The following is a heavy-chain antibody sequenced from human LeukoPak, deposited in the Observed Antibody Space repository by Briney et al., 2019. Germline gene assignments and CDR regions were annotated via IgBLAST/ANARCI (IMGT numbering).Heavy chain of an antibody. J-gene: IGHJ4*02. V-gene: IGHV3-30*18. D-gene: IGHD2-15*01. CDR2: ISYDGSDK. CDR1: GFTFSSYG. Sequence: PGGSLRLSCAASGFTFSSYGMHWVRQAPGKGLEWVAVISYDGSDKYYADSVKGRFTISRDNSKNTLYLQMNSLRAEDTAVYYCAKDVGHCSGGDCSYLDYWGQGTLVTVSS. CDR3: AKDVGHCSGGDCSYLDY.